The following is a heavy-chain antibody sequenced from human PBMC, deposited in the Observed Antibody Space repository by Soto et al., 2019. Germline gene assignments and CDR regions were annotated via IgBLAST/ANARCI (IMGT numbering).Heavy chain of an antibody. D-gene: IGHD4-17*01. Sequence: EVQLLESGGGLVQPGGSLRLSCAASGLPFSSHAMSWVRQAPGKGLEWVSSISISGGNTYYADSVRGRFTISRDNSKNTLYLHMSSLAAEDKDIYYCANEIRPNDYWGQGTLVTVSS. CDR2: ISISGGNT. V-gene: IGHV3-23*01. J-gene: IGHJ4*02. CDR3: ANEIRPNDY. CDR1: GLPFSSHA.